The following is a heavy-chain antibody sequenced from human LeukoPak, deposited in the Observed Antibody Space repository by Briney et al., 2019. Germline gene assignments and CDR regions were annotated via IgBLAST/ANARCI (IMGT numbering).Heavy chain of an antibody. CDR3: AKGSFDV. CDR2: INTGETT. V-gene: IGHV3-23*01. J-gene: IGHJ3*01. Sequence: GGSLRLSCAPSGFNVGTYAMSWVREAPGRGLEWVSCINTGETTFYADSVKGRFTISRDNSNLYLHMTSLRDEDTALYYCAKGSFDVWGQGTVVIVSS. CDR1: GFNVGTYA.